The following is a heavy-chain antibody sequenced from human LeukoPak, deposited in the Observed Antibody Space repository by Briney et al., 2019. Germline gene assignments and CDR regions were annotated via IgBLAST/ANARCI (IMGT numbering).Heavy chain of an antibody. J-gene: IGHJ4*02. CDR2: IYHSGST. CDR3: ARLLWSGYFDY. V-gene: IGHV4-39*01. D-gene: IGHD3-3*01. CDR1: GGSISSSSYY. Sequence: SETLSLTCTVSGGSISSSSYYWGWIRQPPGKGLEWIGSIYHSGSTYYNPSLKSRVTISVDTSKNQFSLKLSSVTAADTAVYYCARLLWSGYFDYWGQGTLVTVSS.